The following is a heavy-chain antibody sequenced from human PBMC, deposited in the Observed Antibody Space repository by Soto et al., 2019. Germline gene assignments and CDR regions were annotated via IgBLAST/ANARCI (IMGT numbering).Heavy chain of an antibody. V-gene: IGHV1-2*02. CDR2: INPNSGGT. J-gene: IGHJ6*02. Sequence: ASVKVSCKASGYTFTGYYMHWARQAPGQGLEWMGWINPNSGGTNYAQKFQGRVTMTRDTSISTAYMELSRLRSDDTAVYYCAGDIDLGNYYYGMDVWGQGTTVTVSS. CDR1: GYTFTGYY. CDR3: AGDIDLGNYYYGMDV. D-gene: IGHD3-16*01.